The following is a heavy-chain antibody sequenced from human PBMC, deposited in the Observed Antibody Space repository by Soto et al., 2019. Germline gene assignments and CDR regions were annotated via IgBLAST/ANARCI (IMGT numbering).Heavy chain of an antibody. CDR1: GFTFSSYG. D-gene: IGHD3-10*01. CDR2: ISYDGSNK. V-gene: IGHV3-30*18. J-gene: IGHJ3*02. Sequence: QVQLVESGGGVVQPGRSLRLSCAASGFTFSSYGMHWVRQAPGKGLEWVAVISYDGSNKYYADSVKGRFTISRDNSKNTLYLQMNSLRAEDTAVYYCAKTASFGGAFDIWGQGTMVTVSS. CDR3: AKTASFGGAFDI.